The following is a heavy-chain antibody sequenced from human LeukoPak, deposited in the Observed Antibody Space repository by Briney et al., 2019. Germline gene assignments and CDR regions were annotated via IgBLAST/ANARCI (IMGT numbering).Heavy chain of an antibody. J-gene: IGHJ4*02. Sequence: GGSLRLSCAASGFTFSSYSMNWVRQAPGKGLEWVSYISSSSSTIYYADSVKGRFTISRDNAKNSLYLQMNSLRAEDTAVYYCARAAYVLLDYWGQGTLVTVSS. CDR1: GFTFSSYS. D-gene: IGHD3-10*02. CDR2: ISSSSSTI. CDR3: ARAAYVLLDY. V-gene: IGHV3-48*01.